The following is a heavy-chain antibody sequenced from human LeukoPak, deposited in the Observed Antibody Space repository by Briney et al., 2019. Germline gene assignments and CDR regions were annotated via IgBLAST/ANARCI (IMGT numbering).Heavy chain of an antibody. Sequence: GGSLRLSCAAAGFDFNTYAMTWVRQAPGKGLEWVSSISNSGTSTYYADSVKGRFTISRDNSKNMLYLQMNSLRGDDMAIYYCAKELTRTAPIPQSGSDPWGQGTLVIVSS. CDR2: ISNSGTST. V-gene: IGHV3-23*01. D-gene: IGHD2-2*01. CDR1: GFDFNTYA. J-gene: IGHJ5*02. CDR3: AKELTRTAPIPQSGSDP.